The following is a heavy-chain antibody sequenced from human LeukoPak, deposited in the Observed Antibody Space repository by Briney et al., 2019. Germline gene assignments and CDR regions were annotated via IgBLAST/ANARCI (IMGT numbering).Heavy chain of an antibody. CDR2: INWNGSST. CDR1: GFTFDDYG. Sequence: GGSLRLSCAASGFTFDDYGMSWVRQAPGKGLDGVSGINWNGSSTGYADSVKGRFTISRDNAKNSLYLQMNSLRAEDTALYYCARAHGEIYYFDYWGQGTLVTVSS. D-gene: IGHD4-17*01. V-gene: IGHV3-20*04. CDR3: ARAHGEIYYFDY. J-gene: IGHJ4*02.